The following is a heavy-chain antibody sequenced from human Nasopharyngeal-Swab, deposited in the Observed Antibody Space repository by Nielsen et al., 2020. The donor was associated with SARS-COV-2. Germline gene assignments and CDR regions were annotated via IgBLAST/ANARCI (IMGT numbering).Heavy chain of an antibody. CDR1: GYTYNTYG. V-gene: IGHV1-18*04. J-gene: IGHJ4*02. Sequence: ASVKVSCKASGYTYNTYGITWVRQAPGQGLEWMGWISAYNGNTDYARKFQDGFTMTTDTSTSTAYMELKSLRSDDTAVYYCARLVRGSTINYFDFWGQGTLVTVSS. D-gene: IGHD3-10*01. CDR3: ARLVRGSTINYFDF. CDR2: ISAYNGNT.